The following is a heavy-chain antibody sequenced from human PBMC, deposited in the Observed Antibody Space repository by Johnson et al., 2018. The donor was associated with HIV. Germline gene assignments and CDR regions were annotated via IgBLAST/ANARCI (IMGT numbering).Heavy chain of an antibody. CDR2: IKSKTDGGTT. CDR1: GFTFSNAW. Sequence: EMQLVESGGGLVKPGGSLRLSCAASGFTFSNAWMSWVRQAPGKGLEWVGRIKSKTDGGTTDYAAPVKGRFTISRDDSKNTLYLQMNSLKTEDTAVYYCTTGHYYVSSGDAFDTGGKGTMVTVSS. V-gene: IGHV3-15*01. J-gene: IGHJ3*02. CDR3: TTGHYYVSSGDAFDT. D-gene: IGHD3-22*01.